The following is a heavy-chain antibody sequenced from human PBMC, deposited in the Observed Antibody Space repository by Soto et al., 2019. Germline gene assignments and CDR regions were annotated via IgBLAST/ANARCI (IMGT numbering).Heavy chain of an antibody. D-gene: IGHD1-1*01. CDR1: GSTFSSYA. CDR2: ISGSGGST. V-gene: IGHV3-23*01. CDR3: ASLCGTYGYFDL. J-gene: IGHJ2*01. Sequence: GGSLRLSCAASGSTFSSYAMSWVRQAPGKGLEWVSAISGSGGSTYYADSVKGRFTISRDNSKNTLYLQMNSLRAEDTAVYYCASLCGTYGYFDLWGRGTLVTVSS.